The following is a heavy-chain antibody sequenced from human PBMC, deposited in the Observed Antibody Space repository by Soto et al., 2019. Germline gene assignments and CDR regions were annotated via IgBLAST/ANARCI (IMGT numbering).Heavy chain of an antibody. CDR2: IRSKANSYAT. J-gene: IGHJ5*02. CDR1: GFTFSGSA. D-gene: IGHD3-22*01. Sequence: GGSLRLSCAASGFTFSGSAMHWVRQASGKGLEWVGRIRSKANSYATAYAASVKGRFTISRDDSKNTAYLQMNSLKTEDTAVYYCTRPYYYDSSGYRSWFDPWGQGTLVTVSS. CDR3: TRPYYYDSSGYRSWFDP. V-gene: IGHV3-73*01.